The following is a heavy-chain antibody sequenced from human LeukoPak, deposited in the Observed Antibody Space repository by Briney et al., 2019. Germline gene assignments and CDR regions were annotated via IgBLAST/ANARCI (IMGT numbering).Heavy chain of an antibody. J-gene: IGHJ5*02. CDR2: INPNSGGT. Sequence: ASVKVSCKASGYTFTGYYVHWVRQAPGQGLEWMGWINPNSGGTNYVQKFQGRVTMTRDTSISTAYMELSSLRSDDTAVYYCVRDDVSPWGQGTLVTVSA. V-gene: IGHV1-2*02. CDR3: VRDDVSP. CDR1: GYTFTGYY.